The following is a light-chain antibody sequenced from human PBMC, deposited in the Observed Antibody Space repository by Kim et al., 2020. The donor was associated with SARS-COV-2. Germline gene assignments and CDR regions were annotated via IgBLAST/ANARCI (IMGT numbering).Light chain of an antibody. CDR1: SSDVGGYNY. V-gene: IGLV2-14*01. Sequence: QSALTQPASVSGSPGQSITISCTGTSSDVGGYNYVSWYQQHPGKAPKLMICDVTKRPSGVSNRFSGSKSGNTASLTISGLQAEDEADYYCGSYSSGSTPWVFGGGTKVTVL. CDR2: DVT. J-gene: IGLJ3*02. CDR3: GSYSSGSTPWV.